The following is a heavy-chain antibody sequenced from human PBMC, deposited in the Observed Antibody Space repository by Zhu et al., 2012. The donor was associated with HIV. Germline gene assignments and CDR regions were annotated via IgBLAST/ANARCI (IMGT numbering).Heavy chain of an antibody. D-gene: IGHD2-2*01. Sequence: QVQLQESGPGLVKPSETLSLTCTVSGGPITNHCWSWIRQPPGKGLEWIGYISQTGNTKYNPSLRSRVSISVDTSKNRFALKLSSMTAADTAVYYCARNVVFPAAAPHAFEVWGQGTMVTV. CDR3: ARNVVFPAAAPHAFEV. V-gene: IGHV4-59*11. CDR1: GGPITNHC. CDR2: ISQTGNT. J-gene: IGHJ3*01.